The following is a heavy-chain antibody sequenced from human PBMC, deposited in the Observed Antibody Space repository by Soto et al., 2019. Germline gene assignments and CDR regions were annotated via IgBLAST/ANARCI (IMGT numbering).Heavy chain of an antibody. D-gene: IGHD3-10*01. Sequence: QVQLQESGPGLVKPSQTLSLTCTVSGGSISSGDYYWSWIRQPPGKGLEWIGYIYYSGSTYYNPSLKSRVTLSVDTSKNQFSLQLSSVTAADTAMYYCAGTITLVRGGPAHYSYYGMDVWGQGTTVTVSS. CDR3: AGTITLVRGGPAHYSYYGMDV. CDR2: IYYSGST. J-gene: IGHJ6*02. CDR1: GGSISSGDYY. V-gene: IGHV4-30-4*01.